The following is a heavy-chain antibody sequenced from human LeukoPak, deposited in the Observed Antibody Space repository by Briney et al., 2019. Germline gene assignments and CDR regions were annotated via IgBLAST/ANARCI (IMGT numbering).Heavy chain of an antibody. J-gene: IGHJ3*02. Sequence: GGSLRLSCAASGFTFSSYGMHWVRQAPGKGLEWVAVIWYDGSNKYYADSVKGRFTISRDNSKNTLYLQMNSLRAEDTAVYYCARDSGGSGAAGAFDIWGQGTMVTVST. CDR1: GFTFSSYG. D-gene: IGHD3-10*01. CDR3: ARDSGGSGAAGAFDI. V-gene: IGHV3-33*01. CDR2: IWYDGSNK.